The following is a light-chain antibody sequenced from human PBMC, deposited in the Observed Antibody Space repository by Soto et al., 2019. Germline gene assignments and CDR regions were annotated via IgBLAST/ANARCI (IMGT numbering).Light chain of an antibody. J-gene: IGLJ3*02. Sequence: QAVVTQEPSVTVSPGGTVTLTCASSTGAVTSGYYPNWFQQKPGQAPRALIYSARFSGSLLGGKAALTLSGVQPEDEAEYYCLLYYGGAQHWVVGGGTKLTVL. V-gene: IGLV7-43*01. CDR3: LLYYGGAQHWV. CDR1: TGAVTSGYY.